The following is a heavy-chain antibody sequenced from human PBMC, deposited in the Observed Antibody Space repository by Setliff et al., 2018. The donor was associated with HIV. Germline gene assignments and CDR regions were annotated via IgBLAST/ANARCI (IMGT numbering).Heavy chain of an antibody. J-gene: IGHJ4*02. CDR1: GGSISTYF. Sequence: SETLSLTCTVSGGSISTYFWTWIRQPPGKGLEWIGYIYTSGSTNYNPSLKSRVTISVDTSKSQFSLKLTSVTAADTAVYYCARQMTIPGVAVTPVDYWGQGALVTVS. CDR3: ARQMTIPGVAVTPVDY. V-gene: IGHV4-59*08. CDR2: IYTSGST. D-gene: IGHD3-3*01.